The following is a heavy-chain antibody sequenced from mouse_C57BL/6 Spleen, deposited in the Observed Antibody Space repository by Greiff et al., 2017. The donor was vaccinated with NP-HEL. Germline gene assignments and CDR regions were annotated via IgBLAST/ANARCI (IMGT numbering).Heavy chain of an antibody. Sequence: EVQLQQSGPELVKPGASVKMSCKASGYTFTDYNMHWVKQSHGKSLEWIGYINPNNGGTSYNQKFKVKATLTVNKSSSTAYMELRSLTSEDSAVYYCARSPPLLRNYFDYWGQGTTLTVSS. J-gene: IGHJ2*01. CDR1: GYTFTDYN. V-gene: IGHV1-22*01. D-gene: IGHD1-2*01. CDR2: INPNNGGT. CDR3: ARSPPLLRNYFDY.